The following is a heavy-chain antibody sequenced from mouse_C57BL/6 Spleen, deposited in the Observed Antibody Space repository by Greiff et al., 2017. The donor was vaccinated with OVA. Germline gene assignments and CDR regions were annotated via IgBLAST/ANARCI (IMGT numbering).Heavy chain of an antibody. D-gene: IGHD1-2*01. CDR3: ASKRLLRQYWYFDV. CDR2: ISYDGSN. Sequence: ESGPGLVKPSQSLSLTCSVTGYSITSGYYWNWIRQFPGNKLEWMGYISYDGSNNYNPSLKNRISITRDTSKNQFFLKLNSVTTEDTATYYCASKRLLRQYWYFDVWGTGTTVTVSS. V-gene: IGHV3-6*01. J-gene: IGHJ1*03. CDR1: GYSITSGYY.